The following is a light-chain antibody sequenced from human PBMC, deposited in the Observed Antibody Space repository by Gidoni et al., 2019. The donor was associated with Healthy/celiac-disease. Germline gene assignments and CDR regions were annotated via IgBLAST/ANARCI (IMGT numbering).Light chain of an antibody. V-gene: IGLV1-44*01. J-gene: IGLJ2*01. CDR1: ISNIGSNT. Sequence: QSVLTQPPSASGTPGPRVTISCSGSISNIGSNTVNWYQQLPGTAPKLLIYRTNQRPSGVPDRFSGSKSGTSASLAISGLQSEDEADYYCAAWDNSLNGPVLFGGGTKVTVL. CDR3: AAWDNSLNGPVL. CDR2: RTN.